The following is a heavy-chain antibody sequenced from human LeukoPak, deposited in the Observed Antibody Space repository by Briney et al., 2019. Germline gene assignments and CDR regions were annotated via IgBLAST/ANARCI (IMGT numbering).Heavy chain of an antibody. CDR1: GYTFTGYY. Sequence: ASVKVSCKASGYTFTGYYMHWVRQAPGQGLEWMGWINPNSGGTNYAQKFQGRVTMTRDTSISTAYMELSRLRSDDTAVYYCARVTAVAGTRAFDIWGQGTMVTVSS. J-gene: IGHJ3*02. CDR2: INPNSGGT. V-gene: IGHV1-2*02. CDR3: ARVTAVAGTRAFDI. D-gene: IGHD6-19*01.